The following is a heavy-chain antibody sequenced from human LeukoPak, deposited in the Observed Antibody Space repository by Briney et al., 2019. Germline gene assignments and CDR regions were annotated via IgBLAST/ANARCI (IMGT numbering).Heavy chain of an antibody. CDR1: GGSISSYY. CDR3: ARDYDSSGYYPFY. J-gene: IGHJ4*02. Sequence: PSETLSLTCTVSGGSISSYYWSWVRQPPGKGLEWIGYIYYSGSTNYNPSLKSRVTVSVDTSNNQFSLKLSSVTAADTAVYYCARDYDSSGYYPFYWGQGTPVTVSS. V-gene: IGHV4-59*01. D-gene: IGHD3-22*01. CDR2: IYYSGST.